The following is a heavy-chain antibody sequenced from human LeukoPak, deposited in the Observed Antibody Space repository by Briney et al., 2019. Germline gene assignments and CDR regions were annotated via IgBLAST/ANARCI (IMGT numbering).Heavy chain of an antibody. V-gene: IGHV3-23*01. CDR2: ISGSGGST. J-gene: IGHJ4*02. CDR1: GFTFSSYA. Sequence: PGGSLRLSRAASGFTFSSYAMSWVRQAPGKGLEWVSAISGSGGSTYYADSVKGRFTISRDNSKNTLYLQMNSLRAEDTAVYYCAKDPPGVGAPYYFDYWGQGTLVTVSS. D-gene: IGHD1-26*01. CDR3: AKDPPGVGAPYYFDY.